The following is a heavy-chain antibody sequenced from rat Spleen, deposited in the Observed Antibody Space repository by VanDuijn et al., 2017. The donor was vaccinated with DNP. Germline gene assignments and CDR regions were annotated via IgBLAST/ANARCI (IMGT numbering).Heavy chain of an antibody. CDR3: AKDLDFGPDY. CDR2: INPEGGST. D-gene: IGHD4-6*01. CDR1: GFTFSSYW. V-gene: IGHV5-58*01. J-gene: IGHJ2*01. Sequence: EVHLVETGGGLVQPGRSLKLSCVASGFTFSSYWMYWIRQAPGKGLEWVASINPEGGSTYYLASVKGRFTISRHNAENTVYLQMNSLRSEDTATYHCAKDLDFGPDYWGQGVMVTVSS.